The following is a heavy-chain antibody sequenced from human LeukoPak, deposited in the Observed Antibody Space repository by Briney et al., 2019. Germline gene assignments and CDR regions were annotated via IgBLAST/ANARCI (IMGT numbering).Heavy chain of an antibody. CDR1: GFSFSTYV. J-gene: IGHJ6*02. CDR3: ARSLYYYYGMDV. V-gene: IGHV3-7*01. Sequence: GGSLRLSCAGSGFSFSTYVLSWVRQAPGKGLEWVANIKQDGNEKYYVDSVKGRFTISRDNAKNSLYLQMNSLRAEDTAVYYCARSLYYYYGMDVWGQGTTVTVSS. CDR2: IKQDGNEK.